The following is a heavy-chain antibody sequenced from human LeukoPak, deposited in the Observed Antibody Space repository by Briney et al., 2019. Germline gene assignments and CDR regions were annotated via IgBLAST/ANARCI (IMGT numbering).Heavy chain of an antibody. CDR3: ARVDVFGVVSSDYYYYYMDV. Sequence: SETLSLTCTVSGGSISSGDYYWSWIRQPPGKGLEWIGYIYYSGSTNYNPSLKSRVTMSVDTSKNQFSLKLSYVTAADTAVYYCARVDVFGVVSSDYYYYYMDVWGXGTTVTVSS. J-gene: IGHJ6*03. V-gene: IGHV4-61*08. CDR2: IYYSGST. CDR1: GGSISSGDYY. D-gene: IGHD3-3*01.